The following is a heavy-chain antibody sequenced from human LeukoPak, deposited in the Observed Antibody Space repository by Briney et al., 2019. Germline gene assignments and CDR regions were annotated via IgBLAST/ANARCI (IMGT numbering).Heavy chain of an antibody. D-gene: IGHD1-26*01. V-gene: IGHV3-30*02. CDR2: IWYDGSNK. J-gene: IGHJ3*01. CDR1: GFTFSNYG. CDR3: AKDWVMVGAGV. Sequence: PGGSLRLSCAASGFTFSNYGMHWVRQAPGEGLEWVAVIWYDGSNKYYADSVKGRFTISRDNSKNTLYLQMNSLRAEDTAVYYCAKDWVMVGAGVWGQGTMVTVSS.